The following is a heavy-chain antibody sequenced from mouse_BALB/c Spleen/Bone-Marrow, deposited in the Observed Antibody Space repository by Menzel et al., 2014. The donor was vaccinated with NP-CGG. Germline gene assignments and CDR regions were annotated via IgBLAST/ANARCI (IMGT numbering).Heavy chain of an antibody. Sequence: EVKLLESGGGLVQPGGSLKLSCAASGFDFXRYWMSWVRQAPGKGLEWIGEINRDSSTINYTPSLKDKLIISRDNAKNXLYLQMSKVRSEDTALYYCARLYYYGNFDYWGQGTTLTVSS. CDR2: INRDSSTI. J-gene: IGHJ2*01. D-gene: IGHD1-1*01. V-gene: IGHV4-1*02. CDR3: ARLYYYGNFDY. CDR1: GFDFXRYW.